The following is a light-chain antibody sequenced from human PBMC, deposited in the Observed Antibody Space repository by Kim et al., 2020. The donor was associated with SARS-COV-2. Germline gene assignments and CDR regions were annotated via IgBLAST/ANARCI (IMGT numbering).Light chain of an antibody. CDR3: QSLGV. J-gene: IGLJ2*01. Sequence: NFMLTQPHSVSESPGKTATISCTRSSGSIASNYVQWYQQRPGSAPTTLISENNERPSGVPDRFSGSIDSSSNSASLTISGLKTEDEADYYCQSLGVFGGGTKLTVL. V-gene: IGLV6-57*03. CDR1: SGSIASNY. CDR2: ENN.